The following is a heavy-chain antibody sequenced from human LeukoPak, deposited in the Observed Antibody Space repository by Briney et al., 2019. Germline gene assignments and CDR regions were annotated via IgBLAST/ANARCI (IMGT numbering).Heavy chain of an antibody. J-gene: IGHJ4*02. CDR2: IYSGGST. V-gene: IGHV3-53*01. CDR3: ARRGGYNLY. D-gene: IGHD5-24*01. CDR1: GFTFSSNY. Sequence: GGSLRLSSAASGFTFSSNYMSGVRQAPGKGLEWVSVIYSGGSTYYSDSVKGRFTISRDNSKTTLYLQMNSLRAEDTAVYYCARRGGYNLYWGQGTLVTVCS.